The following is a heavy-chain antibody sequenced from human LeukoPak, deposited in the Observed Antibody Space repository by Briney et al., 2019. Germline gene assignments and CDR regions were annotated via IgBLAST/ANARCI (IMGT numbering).Heavy chain of an antibody. Sequence: GGSLRLSCAASGFTFYSYAMNWVRQTPGKGLEWVSTFSGSGGSIYYADSVEGRFTISRDNAKNTVYLQINSLRAEDTAVYYCARDHSPGWFDPWGQGTLVTVSS. CDR3: ARDHSPGWFDP. J-gene: IGHJ5*02. V-gene: IGHV3-23*01. CDR2: FSGSGGSI. CDR1: GFTFYSYA.